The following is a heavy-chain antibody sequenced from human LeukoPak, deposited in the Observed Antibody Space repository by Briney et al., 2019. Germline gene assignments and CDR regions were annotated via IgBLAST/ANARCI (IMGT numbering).Heavy chain of an antibody. CDR1: GFTFSSYG. V-gene: IGHV3-30*02. CDR3: AKGQKSTPPASEEYYFDY. D-gene: IGHD2-15*01. CDR2: IRYDGSNK. J-gene: IGHJ4*02. Sequence: GGSLRLSCAASGFTFSSYGMHWVRQAPGKGLGWVAFIRYDGSNKYYADSVKGRFTISRDNSKNTLYLQMNSLRAEDTAVYYCAKGQKSTPPASEEYYFDYWGQGTLVTVSS.